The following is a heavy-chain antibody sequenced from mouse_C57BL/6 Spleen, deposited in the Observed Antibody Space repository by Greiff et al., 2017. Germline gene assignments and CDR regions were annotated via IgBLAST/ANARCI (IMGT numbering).Heavy chain of an antibody. CDR2: IYPGDGDT. CDR1: GYAFSSSW. J-gene: IGHJ1*03. D-gene: IGHD1-1*01. V-gene: IGHV1-82*01. CDR3: AKKDYGSGYVGYFDV. Sequence: VNVVESGPELVKPGASVKISCKASGYAFSSSWMNWVKQRPGKGLEWIGRIYPGDGDTNYNGKFKGKATLTADKSSSTAYMQLSSLSSEYSAVYFCAKKDYGSGYVGYFDVWGTGTTVTVSS.